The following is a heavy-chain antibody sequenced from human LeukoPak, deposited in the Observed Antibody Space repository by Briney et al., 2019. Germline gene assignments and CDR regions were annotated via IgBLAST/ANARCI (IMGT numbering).Heavy chain of an antibody. Sequence: GESLRLSCAASGFTVSSNYMSWVRQAPGKGLEWVSVIYSGGSTYYADSVKGRFTISRDNSKNTLYLQMNSLRAEDTAVYYCASLLAVGAFDIWGQGTMVTVSS. V-gene: IGHV3-53*01. CDR1: GFTVSSNY. CDR2: IYSGGST. CDR3: ASLLAVGAFDI. D-gene: IGHD3-3*02. J-gene: IGHJ3*02.